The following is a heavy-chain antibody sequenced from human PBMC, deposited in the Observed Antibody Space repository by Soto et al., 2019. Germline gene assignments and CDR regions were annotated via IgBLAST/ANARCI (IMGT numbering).Heavy chain of an antibody. J-gene: IGHJ6*03. CDR2: MNPNSGNT. V-gene: IGHV1-8*01. Sequence: ASVKVSCKASGYTFTSYDINWVRQATGQGLEWMGWMNPNSGNTGYAQKFQGRVTMTRNTSISTAYMELSSLRSEDTAVYYCARGVEVRGFLIYYYHMDVWGKGTTVTVSS. D-gene: IGHD3-10*01. CDR1: GYTFTSYD. CDR3: ARGVEVRGFLIYYYHMDV.